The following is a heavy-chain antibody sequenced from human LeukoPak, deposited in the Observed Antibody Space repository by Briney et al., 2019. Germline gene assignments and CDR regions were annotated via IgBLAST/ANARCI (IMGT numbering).Heavy chain of an antibody. CDR2: IIPIFGTA. CDR1: GYTFTTYA. Sequence: SVKVSCKASGYTFTTYAMNWVRQAPGQGLEWMGGIIPIFGTANYAQKFQGRVTITADESTSTAYMELSSLRSEDTAVYYCARETTPRDVMGSYYDFDYWGQGTLVTVSS. V-gene: IGHV1-69*13. D-gene: IGHD1-26*01. J-gene: IGHJ4*02. CDR3: ARETTPRDVMGSYYDFDY.